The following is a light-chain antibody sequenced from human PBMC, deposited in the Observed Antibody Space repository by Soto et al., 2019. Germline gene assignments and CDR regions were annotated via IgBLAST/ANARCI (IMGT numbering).Light chain of an antibody. Sequence: QSVLTQPPSASGSPGQSVTISCTGTSRDVGGHDYVSWYQQHPGKAPKLMIYEVSKRPSGVPDRFSGSKSGNTASLTVSGLQAEDEADYYRSSYVTGNSLMFGGGTKVTVL. V-gene: IGLV2-8*01. CDR1: SRDVGGHDY. CDR3: SSYVTGNSLM. J-gene: IGLJ3*02. CDR2: EVS.